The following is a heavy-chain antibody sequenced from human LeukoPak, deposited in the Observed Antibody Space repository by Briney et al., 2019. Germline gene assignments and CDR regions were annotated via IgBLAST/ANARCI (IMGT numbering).Heavy chain of an antibody. CDR3: ARAVSGRKIDY. Sequence: SETLSLTCAVYGGSFSGYYWSWIRQPPGKGLEWIGEINHSGSTNYNPSLKSRVTISVDTSKNQFSLKLSSVTAADTAVYYCARAVSGRKIDYWGQGTLVIVSS. D-gene: IGHD1-26*01. V-gene: IGHV4-34*01. CDR1: GGSFSGYY. CDR2: INHSGST. J-gene: IGHJ4*02.